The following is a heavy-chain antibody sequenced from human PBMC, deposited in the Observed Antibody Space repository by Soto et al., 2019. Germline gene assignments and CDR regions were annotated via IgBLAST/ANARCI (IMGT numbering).Heavy chain of an antibody. V-gene: IGHV1-2*04. CDR1: GYTFTGYY. J-gene: IGHJ6*02. Sequence: ASVKVSCKASGYTFTGYYMHWVRQAPGQGLEWMGWINPNSGGTNYAQKFQGWVTMTRDTSISTAYMELSRLRSDDTAVYYCARTGLGLGSWGSSRYYYYYGMDVWGQGTTVTVSS. CDR3: ARTGLGLGSWGSSRYYYYYGMDV. CDR2: INPNSGGT. D-gene: IGHD6-6*01.